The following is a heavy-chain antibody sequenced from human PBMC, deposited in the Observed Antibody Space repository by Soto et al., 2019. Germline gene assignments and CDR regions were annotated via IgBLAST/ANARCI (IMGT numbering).Heavy chain of an antibody. CDR2: ISGSGGST. V-gene: IGHV3-23*01. Sequence: GGSLRLPCAASGFTFSSYAMSWVRQAPGKGLEWVSAISGSGGSTYYADSVKGRFTISRDNAKNTLYLQMNSLRAEDTAGYYCAKDQFRTGWFTHTEYFQHWGQGTLVTVSS. CDR3: AKDQFRTGWFTHTEYFQH. D-gene: IGHD6-19*01. J-gene: IGHJ1*01. CDR1: GFTFSSYA.